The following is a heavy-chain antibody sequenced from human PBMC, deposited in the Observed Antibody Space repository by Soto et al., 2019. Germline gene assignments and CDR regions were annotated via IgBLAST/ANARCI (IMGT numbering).Heavy chain of an antibody. Sequence: SETLSLTCAVSGGSISSSNWWSWVRQPPGKGLEWIGEIYHSGSTNYNPSLKSRVTISVDKSKNQFSLKLSSVTAADTAVYYCASRVTTGYYNEVIGWFDPWGQGTLVTVSS. CDR3: ASRVTTGYYNEVIGWFDP. J-gene: IGHJ5*02. D-gene: IGHD3-9*01. CDR1: GGSISSSNW. V-gene: IGHV4-4*02. CDR2: IYHSGST.